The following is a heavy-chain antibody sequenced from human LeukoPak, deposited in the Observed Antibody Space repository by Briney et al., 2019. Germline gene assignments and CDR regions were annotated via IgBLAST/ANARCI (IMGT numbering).Heavy chain of an antibody. CDR2: INHSGST. CDR3: AGAVVVVAATGGGNWFDP. D-gene: IGHD2-15*01. CDR1: GGSFSGYY. J-gene: IGHJ5*02. Sequence: SETLSLTCAVYGGSFSGYYWSWIRQPPGKGLEWVGEINHSGSTNYNPSLKSRVTISVDTSQNQFSLKLSSVTAADTAVYYCAGAVVVVAATGGGNWFDPWGQGTLVTVSS. V-gene: IGHV4-34*01.